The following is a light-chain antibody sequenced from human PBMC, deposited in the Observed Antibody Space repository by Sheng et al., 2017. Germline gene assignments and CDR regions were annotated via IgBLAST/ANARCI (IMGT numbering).Light chain of an antibody. CDR3: QQRSNWPPTWT. CDR2: GAS. Sequence: EIVLTQSPGTLSFSPGERATLSCRASQSVSSSYLAWYQQKPGQAPRLLIYGASNRATGIPARFSGSGSGTDFTLTISSLEPEDFAVYYCQQRSNWPPTWTFGQGTKVEIK. J-gene: IGKJ1*01. V-gene: IGKV3D-20*02. CDR1: QSVSSSY.